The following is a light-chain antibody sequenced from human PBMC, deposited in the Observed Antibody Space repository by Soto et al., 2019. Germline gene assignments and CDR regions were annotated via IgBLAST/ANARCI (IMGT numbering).Light chain of an antibody. CDR1: SSDVGGYNY. J-gene: IGLJ2*01. CDR2: DVS. V-gene: IGLV2-14*01. Sequence: QSALTQPASVSGSPGQSITISCTGTSSDVGGYNYVSWYQQHPGKAPKLMIYDVSNRPSGVSNRFSGSRSGNTAALTISGGQDEDDAHYYYSSYTGSTTLVVFGGGTKLTVL. CDR3: SSYTGSTTLVV.